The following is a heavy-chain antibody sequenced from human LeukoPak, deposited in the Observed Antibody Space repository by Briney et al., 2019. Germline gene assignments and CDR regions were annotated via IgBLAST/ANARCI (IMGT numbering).Heavy chain of an antibody. V-gene: IGHV3-21*01. CDR1: GFTFSSYS. CDR3: ARDRPRCSGGSCYRGYFDY. Sequence: PGGSLRLSCAASGFTFSSYSMNWGRQAPGTGLGWVSSISSSSSYIYYADSGKGRFTISRDNAQNSLYLQMNSLRAEDTAVYYCARDRPRCSGGSCYRGYFDYWGQGTLVTVSS. CDR2: ISSSSSYI. J-gene: IGHJ4*02. D-gene: IGHD2-15*01.